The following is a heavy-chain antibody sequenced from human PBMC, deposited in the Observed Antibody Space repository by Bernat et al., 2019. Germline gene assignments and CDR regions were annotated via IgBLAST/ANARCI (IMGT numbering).Heavy chain of an antibody. CDR3: AREHWYYSGLVDC. CDR1: GFTFSSYW. V-gene: IGHV3-7*01. J-gene: IGHJ4*02. Sequence: EVQLVESGGGLVQPGGSLRLSCVASGFTFSSYWMNWVRQAPGKGLEWVANIKQDGSEKYNVDSVKGRFTISRDNAKNSLYLQMNSLSAEDTAVYYCAREHWYYSGLVDCWGQGTLVTVSS. CDR2: IKQDGSEK. D-gene: IGHD3-10*01.